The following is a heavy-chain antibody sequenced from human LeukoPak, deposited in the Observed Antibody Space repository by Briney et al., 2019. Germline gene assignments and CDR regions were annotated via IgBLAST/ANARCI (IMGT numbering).Heavy chain of an antibody. J-gene: IGHJ3*02. Sequence: GGSLRLSCAASGFTFSSYAMSWVRQAPGKGLEWVSVIGGGGGSAYYGDSAKGRSTISRDNSESTLYLQMNSLRAEDTAVYYCAKPGPYYGSGSYYHALDIWGQGTMVTVSS. CDR1: GFTFSSYA. CDR2: IGGGGGSA. CDR3: AKPGPYYGSGSYYHALDI. V-gene: IGHV3-23*01. D-gene: IGHD3-10*01.